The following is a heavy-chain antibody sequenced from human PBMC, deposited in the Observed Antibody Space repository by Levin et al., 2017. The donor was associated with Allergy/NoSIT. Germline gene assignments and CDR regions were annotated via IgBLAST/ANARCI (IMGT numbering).Heavy chain of an antibody. D-gene: IGHD3-10*01. CDR2: ISVSGGST. CDR3: AGSYYNDHYYSYMDV. V-gene: IGHV3-23*01. Sequence: RGESLKISCAASGFTFSNYAMSWVRQAPGKGLEWVSAISVSGGSTYYADSVKGRFTISRDNFKNTLYLQMNALRAEDTAVYDCAGSYYNDHYYSYMDVWSKGTTVNVSS. J-gene: IGHJ6*03. CDR1: GFTFSNYA.